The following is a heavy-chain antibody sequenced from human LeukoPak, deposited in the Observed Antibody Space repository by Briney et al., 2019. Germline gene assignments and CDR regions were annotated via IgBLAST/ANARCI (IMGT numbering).Heavy chain of an antibody. V-gene: IGHV4-4*07. J-gene: IGHJ3*02. D-gene: IGHD3-3*01. Sequence: SETLSLTCTVSGSSISNYYWSWIRQPAGKGLEWIGRIYTSWSTNYNPSLKSRVTMSVDTSKNPFSLKLSSVTAADTAVYYCARQVLRFLEWSPVPGAFDIWGQGTMVTVSS. CDR3: ARQVLRFLEWSPVPGAFDI. CDR1: GSSISNYY. CDR2: IYTSWST.